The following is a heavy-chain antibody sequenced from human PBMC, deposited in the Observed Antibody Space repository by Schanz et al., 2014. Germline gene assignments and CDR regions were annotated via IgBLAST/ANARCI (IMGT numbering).Heavy chain of an antibody. V-gene: IGHV1-46*03. CDR2: INPSGGST. Sequence: QVQLLQSGAEVKKPGASMKVSCKASGYTFTTYYMLWVRQAPGQGLEWMGIINPSGGSTRYGQKFQGRITLTTDTSTSTVYLELSSLRSDDTAVYYCGRGFSRSYMDVWGQGTMITVSS. CDR3: GRGFSRSYMDV. CDR1: GYTFTTYY. J-gene: IGHJ6*02. D-gene: IGHD6-6*01.